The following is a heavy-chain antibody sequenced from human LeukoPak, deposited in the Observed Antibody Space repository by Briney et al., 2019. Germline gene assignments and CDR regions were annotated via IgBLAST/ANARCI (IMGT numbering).Heavy chain of an antibody. J-gene: IGHJ4*02. V-gene: IGHV1-46*01. Sequence: ASVKVSCKASGYTFTSYYMHWVRQAPGQGLEWMGVINPSGGSTSYAQKFQGRVTMTRDTSTSTVYMELSSLRSEDTAVYYCASGIAAAGSDYWGRGTLVTVSS. CDR2: INPSGGST. CDR1: GYTFTSYY. CDR3: ASGIAAAGSDY. D-gene: IGHD6-13*01.